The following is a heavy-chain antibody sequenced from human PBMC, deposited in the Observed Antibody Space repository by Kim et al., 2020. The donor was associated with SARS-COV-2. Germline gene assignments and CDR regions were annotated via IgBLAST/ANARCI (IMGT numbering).Heavy chain of an antibody. V-gene: IGHV3-23*01. Sequence: GGSLRLSCTTSGFTFTGYAMSWVRQAPGKGLEWVSSIDGSDGTTYYVDSVKGRFTISRDNSKNTLYSQMNSLRADDTAAYYCMKGGWGWIWDHWGQGTRV. CDR2: IDGSDGTT. D-gene: IGHD2-2*03. CDR1: GFTFTGYA. J-gene: IGHJ4*02. CDR3: MKGGWGWIWDH.